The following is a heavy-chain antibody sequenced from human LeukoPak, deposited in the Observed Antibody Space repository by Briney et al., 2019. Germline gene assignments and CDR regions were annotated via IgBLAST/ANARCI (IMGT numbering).Heavy chain of an antibody. Sequence: PGGSLRLSCAASGFTFSSYWMSWVRQAPGKGLEWVANIKQDGSEKYYVDSVKGRFTISRDNAKNSLYLQMNSLRAEDTAVYYCARDHDYTDYYYYYGMDVWGQGTTVTVSS. CDR1: GFTFSSYW. D-gene: IGHD4-11*01. CDR3: ARDHDYTDYYYYYGMDV. V-gene: IGHV3-7*03. CDR2: IKQDGSEK. J-gene: IGHJ6*02.